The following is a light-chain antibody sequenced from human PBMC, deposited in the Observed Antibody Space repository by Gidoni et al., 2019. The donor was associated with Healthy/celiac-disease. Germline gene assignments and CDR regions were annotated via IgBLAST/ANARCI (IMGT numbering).Light chain of an antibody. J-gene: IGKJ3*01. CDR3: QQYNSYPFT. CDR1: QSISSW. V-gene: IGKV1-5*03. Sequence: DIQMTQSPSTLSASVGDRVTITCRASQSISSWLAWYQQKPGKAPKLLIYKASSLESGVPSRFSGSESGTEFTLTISSLQPDDFATYYCQQYNSYPFTFGPXTKVDIK. CDR2: KAS.